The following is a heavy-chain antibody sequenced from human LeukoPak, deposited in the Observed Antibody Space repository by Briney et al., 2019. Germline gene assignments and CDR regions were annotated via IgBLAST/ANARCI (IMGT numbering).Heavy chain of an antibody. Sequence: SETLSLTCAVYGGSFSGYYWSWIRQPPGKGLEWIGEINHSGSTNYNPSLKSRVTISVDTSKNQFSLKLSSVTAADTAVYYSARDALCSSTMPGYYYYGMDVWGQGTTVTVSS. D-gene: IGHD2-2*01. J-gene: IGHJ6*02. CDR1: GGSFSGYY. CDR2: INHSGST. CDR3: ARDALCSSTMPGYYYYGMDV. V-gene: IGHV4-34*01.